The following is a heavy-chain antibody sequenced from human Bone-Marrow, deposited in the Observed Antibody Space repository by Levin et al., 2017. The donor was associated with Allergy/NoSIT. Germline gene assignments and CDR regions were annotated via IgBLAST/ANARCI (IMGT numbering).Heavy chain of an antibody. Sequence: SETLSLTCSVSGGSISSSAYYWGWIRQAPGKGLESIGIIYHNGKTFITPFLNSRVTFSVDTSRIPFSLTPTSVTAADTVAHYWARLQVPTVLRFGSFDPWGQGTLVIVSS. CDR2: IYHNGKT. J-gene: IGHJ5*02. CDR3: ARLQVPTVLRFGSFDP. D-gene: IGHD2-15*01. CDR1: GGSISSSAYY. V-gene: IGHV4-39*01.